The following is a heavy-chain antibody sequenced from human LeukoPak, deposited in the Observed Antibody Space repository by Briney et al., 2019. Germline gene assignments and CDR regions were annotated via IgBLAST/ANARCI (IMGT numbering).Heavy chain of an antibody. CDR2: INHSGST. V-gene: IGHV4-34*01. CDR3: ASDGRLGYCSSTSCHLPFDY. D-gene: IGHD2-2*01. Sequence: SETLSLTCAVYGGSFSGYYWSWIRQPPGKGLEWIGEINHSGSTNYNPSLKSRVTISVDTSKNQFSLKLSSVTAADTAVYYCASDGRLGYCSSTSCHLPFDYWGQGTLVTVSS. CDR1: GGSFSGYY. J-gene: IGHJ4*02.